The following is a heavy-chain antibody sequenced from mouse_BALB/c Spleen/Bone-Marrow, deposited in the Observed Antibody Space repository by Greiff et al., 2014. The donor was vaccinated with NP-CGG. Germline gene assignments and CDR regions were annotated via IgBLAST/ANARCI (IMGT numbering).Heavy chain of an antibody. V-gene: IGHV14-3*02. CDR3: ARYYRYYYAMDY. CDR2: IDPANGNT. D-gene: IGHD1-1*01. J-gene: IGHJ4*01. CDR1: GFNIKDTY. Sequence: VQLQQSGAELVKPGASVKLSCTASGFNIKDTYMHWVKQRPEQDLEWIGRIDPANGNTKYDPKFQGKATITADTSSNTAYLQLSSLTSEDTAVYYCARYYRYYYAMDYWGQGTSVTVSS.